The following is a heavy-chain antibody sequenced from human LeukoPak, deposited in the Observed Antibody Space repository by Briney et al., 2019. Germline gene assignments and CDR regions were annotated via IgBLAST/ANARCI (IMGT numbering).Heavy chain of an antibody. V-gene: IGHV3-7*03. CDR1: GVTFSSYW. CDR2: IKQDGSEK. D-gene: IGHD5-18*01. Sequence: GGSLRLTCAAYGVTFSSYWMSWVRQAPGKGLEWVADIKQDGSEKYYVDSLKGPFTLSRDNAKNSLYLQINSLSAEDTAVYYCAKGGAAIFDYWGQGTLVTVSS. CDR3: AKGGAAIFDY. J-gene: IGHJ4*02.